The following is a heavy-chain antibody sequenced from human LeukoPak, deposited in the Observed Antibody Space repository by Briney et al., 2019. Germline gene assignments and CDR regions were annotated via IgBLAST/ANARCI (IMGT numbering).Heavy chain of an antibody. Sequence: ASVKVSCKASGYTFPNFGITWVRHAPGQGLEWMGWISPNSGNTKSAQKFQGRVTMTTDTSTSTAYMELRSLRSDDTAVYYCARDRQDDYVWGSYRYDAFDIWGQGTMVTVSS. V-gene: IGHV1-18*01. J-gene: IGHJ3*02. CDR1: GYTFPNFG. CDR2: ISPNSGNT. CDR3: ARDRQDDYVWGSYRYDAFDI. D-gene: IGHD3-16*02.